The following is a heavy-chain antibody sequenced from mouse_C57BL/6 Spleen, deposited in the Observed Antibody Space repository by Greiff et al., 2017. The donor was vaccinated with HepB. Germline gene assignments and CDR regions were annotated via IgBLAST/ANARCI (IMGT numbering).Heavy chain of an antibody. CDR1: GYTFPSYW. V-gene: IGHV1-50*01. J-gene: IGHJ1*03. D-gene: IGHD1-1*01. CDR2: IDPSDSYT. CDR3: ARGRIYYYGSKYFDV. Sequence: VQLQQPGAELVKPGASVKLSCKASGYTFPSYWMQWVKQRPGQGLEWIGEIDPSDSYTNYNQKFKGKATLTVDTSSSTAYMQLSSLTSEDSAVYYCARGRIYYYGSKYFDVWGTGTTVTVSS.